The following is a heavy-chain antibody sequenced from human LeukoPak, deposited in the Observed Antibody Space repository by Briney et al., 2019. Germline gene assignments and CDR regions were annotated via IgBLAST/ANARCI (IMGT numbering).Heavy chain of an antibody. CDR3: ARGRRRKANLWFLPRRLCYFDY. J-gene: IGHJ4*02. V-gene: IGHV4-34*01. Sequence: SETLSLTCAVYGGSFSGYYWSWIRQPPGKGLEWIGEINHSGSTNYNPSLKSRVTISVDTSKNQFSLKLSSVTAGDTAVYYCARGRRRKANLWFLPRRLCYFDYWGQGTLVTVSS. CDR1: GGSFSGYY. CDR2: INHSGST. D-gene: IGHD3-10*01.